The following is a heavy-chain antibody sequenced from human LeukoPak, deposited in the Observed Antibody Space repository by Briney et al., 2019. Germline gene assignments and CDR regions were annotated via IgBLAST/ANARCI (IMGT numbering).Heavy chain of an antibody. V-gene: IGHV4-59*01. J-gene: IGHJ6*02. D-gene: IGHD1-14*01. CDR2: IYYDGSS. CDR3: ARVWQEPRFDLYYYAMTS. Sequence: PSGTLSLTCAVSGDSIRTYSWSWIRQPPGRGLEWIGHIYYDGSSKCNPSLKSRVTISVHTSNNQFPLKLSSVTAADTAMYYCARVWQEPRFDLYYYAMTSGAKGPRSPSP. CDR1: GDSIRTYS.